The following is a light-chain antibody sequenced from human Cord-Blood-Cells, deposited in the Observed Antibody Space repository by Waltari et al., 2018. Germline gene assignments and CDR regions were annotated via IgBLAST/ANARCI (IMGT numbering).Light chain of an antibody. CDR1: PDISNY. CDR3: QQYDNLPLT. V-gene: IGKV1-33*01. Sequence: DIQMTQSPSSLSASVGEGVTITCPASPDISNYLNWYQQKPGKDPKPLIYDASNLETGGPSRFSGSGSGTDFTFTISSLQPEDIATYYCQQYDNLPLTFGGGTKVEIK. CDR2: DAS. J-gene: IGKJ4*01.